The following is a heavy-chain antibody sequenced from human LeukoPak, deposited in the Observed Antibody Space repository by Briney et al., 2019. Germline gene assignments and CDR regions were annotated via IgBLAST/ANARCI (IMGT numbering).Heavy chain of an antibody. CDR2: ISSSSSTI. V-gene: IGHV3-48*02. CDR3: ARDRGWPNDAFDI. D-gene: IGHD3-10*01. Sequence: GGSLRLSCAASGFXFSSYSINWVRQAPGKGREWVSYISSSSSTIYYADSVKGRFSISRDDAKNSLYLQMNSLRDEDTAVYYCARDRGWPNDAFDIWGQGTMVTVPS. J-gene: IGHJ3*02. CDR1: GFXFSSYS.